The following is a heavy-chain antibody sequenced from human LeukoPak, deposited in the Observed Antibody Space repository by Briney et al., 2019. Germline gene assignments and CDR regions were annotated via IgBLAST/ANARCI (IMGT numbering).Heavy chain of an antibody. D-gene: IGHD3-22*01. V-gene: IGHV3-53*01. CDR2: IYSGGST. Sequence: GGSLRLSCAASGFTVSSNYMSWVRQAPGKGLEWVSVIYSGGSTYYADSVKGRFTISRDNSKNTLYLQMNSLRAEDRAVYYCARYDSSGYYYDYWGQGTLVTVSS. CDR1: GFTVSSNY. J-gene: IGHJ4*02. CDR3: ARYDSSGYYYDY.